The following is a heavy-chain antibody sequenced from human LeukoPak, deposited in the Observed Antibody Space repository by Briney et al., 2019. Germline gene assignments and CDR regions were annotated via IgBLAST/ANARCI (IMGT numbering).Heavy chain of an antibody. CDR2: ISSSGSTI. CDR3: AELGITMIGGV. CDR1: GFTFSSYE. J-gene: IGHJ6*04. V-gene: IGHV3-48*03. D-gene: IGHD3-10*02. Sequence: GGSLRLSCAASGFTFSSYEITWVPPAPGKGVEGVSYISSSGSTIYYADSVKGRFTISRDNAKNSPYLEMNSLRADDTAVYYCAELGITMIGGVWGKGTTVTISS.